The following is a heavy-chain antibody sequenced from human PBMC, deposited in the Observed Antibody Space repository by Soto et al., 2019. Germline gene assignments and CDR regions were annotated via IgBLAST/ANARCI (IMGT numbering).Heavy chain of an antibody. V-gene: IGHV3-21*01. CDR1: GFTFSSYS. CDR3: ARDRQSSGWHGGLGYYYYYYGMDV. J-gene: IGHJ6*02. Sequence: PGGSLRLSCAASGFTFSSYSMNWVRQAPGKGLEWVSSISSSSSYIYYADSVKGRFTISRDNAKHSLYLQMNSLRAEDTAVYYCARDRQSSGWHGGLGYYYYYYGMDVWAQGXTVIVSS. CDR2: ISSSSSYI. D-gene: IGHD6-19*01.